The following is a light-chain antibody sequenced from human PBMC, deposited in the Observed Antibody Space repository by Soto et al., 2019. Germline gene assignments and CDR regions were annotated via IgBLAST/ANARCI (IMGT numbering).Light chain of an antibody. CDR2: EGN. J-gene: IGLJ1*01. V-gene: IGLV2-23*01. CDR3: CSYAGISPCLYV. CDR1: TSDVGNYKL. Sequence: QSALTQPASVSGSPGQSITIACTGTTSDVGNYKLVSWFQQQPGKAPKLLIYEGNKRPSGVSNRFSGSKSDTTASLTISGLQAEDEAEYYCCSYAGISPCLYVFGSGTKVTVL.